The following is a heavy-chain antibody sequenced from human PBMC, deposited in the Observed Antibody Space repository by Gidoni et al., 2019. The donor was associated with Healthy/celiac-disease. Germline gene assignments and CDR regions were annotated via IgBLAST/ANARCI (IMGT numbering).Heavy chain of an antibody. J-gene: IGHJ4*02. V-gene: IGHV3-23*01. D-gene: IGHD6-13*01. CDR1: GFTFSSYA. CDR3: AKGIAAAGPGGFDY. CDR2: ISGSGGSK. Sequence: EVHLFESGGGLLQPGGSLRLSCAASGFTFSSYAMSWVRQAPVTGLEWGSAISGSGGSKYYADSVKGRFTIYRDNSKNTLYLQMNSLRAEDTAVYYCAKGIAAAGPGGFDYWGQGTLVTVSS.